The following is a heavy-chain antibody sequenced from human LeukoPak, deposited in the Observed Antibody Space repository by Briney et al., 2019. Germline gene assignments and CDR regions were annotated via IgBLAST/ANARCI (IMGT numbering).Heavy chain of an antibody. Sequence: SVKVSCKASGGTFSSYAISWVRQAPGRGLEWMGGTIPIFGTANYAQKFQGRVTITTDESTSTAYMELSSLRSEDTAVYYCARESYDSEEYYYYMDVWGKGTTVTVSS. J-gene: IGHJ6*03. CDR3: ARESYDSEEYYYYMDV. CDR1: GGTFSSYA. V-gene: IGHV1-69*05. D-gene: IGHD3-22*01. CDR2: TIPIFGTA.